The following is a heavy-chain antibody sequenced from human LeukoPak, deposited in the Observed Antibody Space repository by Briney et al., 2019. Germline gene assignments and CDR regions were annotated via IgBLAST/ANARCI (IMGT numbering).Heavy chain of an antibody. J-gene: IGHJ5*02. V-gene: IGHV1-2*02. D-gene: IGHD3-10*01. CDR1: GYTFTGYY. CDR2: INPNSGGT. CDR3: ARGLPPNMVRGLNWFDP. Sequence: ASVKVSCKASGYTFTGYYMHWVRQAPGQGLEWMGWINPNSGGTNYAQKLQGRVTMTRDTSISTAYMELSSLRSDDTAVYYCARGLPPNMVRGLNWFDPWGQGTLVTVSS.